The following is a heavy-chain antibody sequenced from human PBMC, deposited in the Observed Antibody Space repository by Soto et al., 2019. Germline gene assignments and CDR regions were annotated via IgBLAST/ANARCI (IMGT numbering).Heavy chain of an antibody. D-gene: IGHD6-19*01. J-gene: IGHJ5*02. CDR2: IWYDGSNK. Sequence: GGSLRLSCAASGFTFSSYGMHWVRQAPGKGLEWVAVIWYDGSNKYYADSVKGRFTISRDNSKNTLYLQMNSLRAEDTAVYYCARDKYRAGTGGNWFDPWGQGTLVTVSS. V-gene: IGHV3-33*01. CDR3: ARDKYRAGTGGNWFDP. CDR1: GFTFSSYG.